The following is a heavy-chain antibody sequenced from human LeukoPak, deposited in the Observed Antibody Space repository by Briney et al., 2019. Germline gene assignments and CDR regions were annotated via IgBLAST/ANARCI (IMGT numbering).Heavy chain of an antibody. V-gene: IGHV1-46*01. CDR1: GYTFTGYY. CDR3: ARVPVSRYSGPVYGMDV. J-gene: IGHJ6*02. D-gene: IGHD3-10*01. CDR2: INPSGDTT. Sequence: ASVKVSCKASGYTFTGYYMHWVRQAPGQGLEWMAIINPSGDTTSHAQKFQGRVTITADESTSTAYMELSSLRSEDTAVYYCARVPVSRYSGPVYGMDVWGQGTTVTVSS.